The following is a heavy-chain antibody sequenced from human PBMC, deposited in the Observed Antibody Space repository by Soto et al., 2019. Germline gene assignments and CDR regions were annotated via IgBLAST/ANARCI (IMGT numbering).Heavy chain of an antibody. Sequence: QVQLVESGGGVVQPGRSLRLSCAASGFTFSSYGMHWVRQAPGKGLEWVAVIWYDGSNKYYADSVKGRFTISRDNSKNTMYLHMNSLRAEDTAVYYCARDLTFTRTYYYYGMDVWGQGTTVTVSS. CDR1: GFTFSSYG. CDR3: ARDLTFTRTYYYYGMDV. CDR2: IWYDGSNK. J-gene: IGHJ6*02. V-gene: IGHV3-33*01.